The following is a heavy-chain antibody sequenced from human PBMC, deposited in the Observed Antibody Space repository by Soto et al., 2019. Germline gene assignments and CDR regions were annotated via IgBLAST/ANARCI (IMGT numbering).Heavy chain of an antibody. J-gene: IGHJ4*02. CDR1: GFTFSSFW. Sequence: GGSLRLSCAASGFTFSSFWMTWVRQAPGKGLEWVANIKHDGSEKYYVESVKGRFTISRDNARNSRFLEMKSLRSEDTAVYSCVRDRSGSYLEGFDYWGQGTLVTSPQ. CDR2: IKHDGSEK. D-gene: IGHD1-26*01. V-gene: IGHV3-7*01. CDR3: VRDRSGSYLEGFDY.